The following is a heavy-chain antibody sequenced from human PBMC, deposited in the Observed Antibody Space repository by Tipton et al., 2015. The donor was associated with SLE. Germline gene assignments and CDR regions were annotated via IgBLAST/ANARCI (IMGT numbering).Heavy chain of an antibody. Sequence: TLSLTCTVSGGSLNNHFCSWIRQSAGKGLEWLGRVSPSGGTNYNPSLKSRVTISADTSKRQVSLKLSSVTAADTAVYYCATRGSSSWYFFDYWGQGTLVTVSS. J-gene: IGHJ4*02. CDR3: ATRGSSSWYFFDY. CDR2: VSPSGGT. CDR1: GGSLNNHF. V-gene: IGHV4-4*07. D-gene: IGHD6-13*01.